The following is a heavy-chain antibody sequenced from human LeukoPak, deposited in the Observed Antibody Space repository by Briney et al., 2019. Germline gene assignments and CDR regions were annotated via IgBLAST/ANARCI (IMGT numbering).Heavy chain of an antibody. CDR1: SFTFSTNG. Sequence: PGPCLRPSCAPSSFTFSTNGIRSARQAPGKWLGWQAFIWYDGSNKYYADSVKGRFTISRDNSKNTLYLQMNSLRGEDTAVYYCARGPHDYGDYYAYMDVWGKGTTVTVSS. V-gene: IGHV3-33*01. J-gene: IGHJ6*03. CDR3: ARGPHDYGDYYAYMDV. CDR2: IWYDGSNK. D-gene: IGHD4-17*01.